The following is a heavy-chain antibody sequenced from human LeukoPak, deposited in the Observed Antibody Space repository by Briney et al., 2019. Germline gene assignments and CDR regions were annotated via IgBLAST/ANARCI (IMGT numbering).Heavy chain of an antibody. Sequence: SQTLSLTCAISGDSVSSNSAAWNWIRQSPSRGLEWLGRTYYRSKWYNDYAVSVKSRITINPDTSKNQFSLQLNSVTPEDTAVYYCARGSAEATISYYYYYMDVWGKGTTVTVSS. J-gene: IGHJ6*03. CDR3: ARGSAEATISYYYYYMDV. D-gene: IGHD5-12*01. CDR1: GDSVSSNSAA. V-gene: IGHV6-1*01. CDR2: TYYRSKWYN.